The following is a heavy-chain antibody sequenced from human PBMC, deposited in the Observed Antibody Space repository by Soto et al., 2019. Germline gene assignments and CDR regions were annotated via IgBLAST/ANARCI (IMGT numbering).Heavy chain of an antibody. CDR1: GGSFSGYY. CDR2: INHSGST. J-gene: IGHJ6*03. D-gene: IGHD2-2*01. V-gene: IGHV4-34*01. CDR3: ARGNFVVVPAAIYYYYYMDV. Sequence: PSETLSLTCAVYGGSFSGYYLSWIRPPPGKGLEWIGEINHSGSTNYNPSLKSRVTISVDTSKNQFSLKLSSVTAADTAVYYCARGNFVVVPAAIYYYYYMDVWGKGTTVTVSS.